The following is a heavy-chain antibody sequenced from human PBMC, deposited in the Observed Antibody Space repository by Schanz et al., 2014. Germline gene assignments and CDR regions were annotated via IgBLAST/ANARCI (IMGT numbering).Heavy chain of an antibody. CDR2: ISTDGTNT. D-gene: IGHD2-21*01. J-gene: IGHJ4*02. CDR1: GFTFRGHA. Sequence: QVQLVESGGGVVQPGRSLRLSCAASGFTFRGHAMHWVRQAPGKGLEKVAAISTDGTNTYYAASVRGRFTISRDNSKNTVYLQMDSLRSEDTAVYYCTKWANEGGGGYCHFDLWGQGTLVTVSS. CDR3: TKWANEGGGGYCHFDL. V-gene: IGHV3-30*04.